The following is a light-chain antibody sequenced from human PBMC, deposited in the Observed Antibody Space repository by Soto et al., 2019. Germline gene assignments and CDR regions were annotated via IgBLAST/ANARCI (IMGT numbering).Light chain of an antibody. CDR1: QSIVYSDGKAY. CDR3: VQGTYWPPT. V-gene: IGKV2-30*01. CDR2: KAS. Sequence: DVVMTQSPLSLPVTLGQPASISCRSSQSIVYSDGKAYLSWFQQRPGQSPRRLIYKASNRDSGVPERLSVSGSVSDFTPEIDGSEAEDVGMYYCVQGTYWPPTFGRGTRVVVK. J-gene: IGKJ1*01.